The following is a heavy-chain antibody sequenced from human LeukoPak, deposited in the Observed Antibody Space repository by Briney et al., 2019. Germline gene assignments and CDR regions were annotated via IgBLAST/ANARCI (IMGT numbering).Heavy chain of an antibody. CDR2: INPNSGGT. J-gene: IGHJ4*02. Sequence: ASVKVSCKASGYTFTGCYMHWVRQAPGQGLEWMGWINPNSGGTNYAQKFQGRVTMTRDTSISTAYMELSSLTSDDTAVYYCARDLEGYHYGSGNYPQWGQGTLITVSS. D-gene: IGHD3-10*01. V-gene: IGHV1-2*02. CDR1: GYTFTGCY. CDR3: ARDLEGYHYGSGNYPQ.